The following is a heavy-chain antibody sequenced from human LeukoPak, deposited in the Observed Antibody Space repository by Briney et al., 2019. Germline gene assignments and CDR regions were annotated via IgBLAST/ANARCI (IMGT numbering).Heavy chain of an antibody. D-gene: IGHD6-6*01. Sequence: GRSLRLSCAASGFTFSSYSMNWVRQAPGKGLEWVSSISSSSSYIYYADSVKGRFTISRDNAKNSLYLQMNSLRAEDTAVYYCARDYSSSSDGYYYMDVWGKGTTVTVSS. CDR3: ARDYSSSSDGYYYMDV. V-gene: IGHV3-21*01. CDR1: GFTFSSYS. J-gene: IGHJ6*03. CDR2: ISSSSSYI.